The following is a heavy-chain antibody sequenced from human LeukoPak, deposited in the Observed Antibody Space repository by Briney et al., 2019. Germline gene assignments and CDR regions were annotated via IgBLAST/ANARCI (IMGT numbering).Heavy chain of an antibody. J-gene: IGHJ4*02. CDR2: ISNNFYI. Sequence: GGSLRLSCAASGFTFSSYSMNWVRQAPGKGLEWVSSISNNFYIYYADSLKGRFTISRDNAKKSLYLQMNSLRADDTAVYYCARDSLYCSRTNCYTDFDYWGQGTLVTVSS. CDR1: GFTFSSYS. V-gene: IGHV3-21*01. CDR3: ARDSLYCSRTNCYTDFDY. D-gene: IGHD2-2*02.